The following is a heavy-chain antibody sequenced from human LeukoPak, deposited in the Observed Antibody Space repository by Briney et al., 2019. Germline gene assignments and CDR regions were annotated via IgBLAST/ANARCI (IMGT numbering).Heavy chain of an antibody. CDR1: GYTFTSYY. Sequence: ASVKVSCKASGYTFTSYYMHWVRQAPGQGLEWMGWINPKNAGTNFAQRFQGRVTMTRDTSISTAYMELSRLRSDDTALYYCARTLYISAVPGGFDYWGQGTLVTVSS. D-gene: IGHD6-13*01. V-gene: IGHV1-2*02. J-gene: IGHJ4*02. CDR2: INPKNAGT. CDR3: ARTLYISAVPGGFDY.